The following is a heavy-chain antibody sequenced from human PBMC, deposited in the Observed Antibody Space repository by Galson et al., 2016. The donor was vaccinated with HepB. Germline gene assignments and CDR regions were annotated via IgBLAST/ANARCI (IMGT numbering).Heavy chain of an antibody. CDR1: GASISSRNW. Sequence: SETLSLTCTISGASISSRNWWSWVRQSPEKGLEWIGEVFHSGGTNYNPSLKSRAFLSVDESKNQFSLRLTSVTAADTALYYCAKSLEYCGYDSVYWGQGTLVTVSS. CDR2: VFHSGGT. D-gene: IGHD5-12*01. J-gene: IGHJ4*02. V-gene: IGHV4-4*02. CDR3: AKSLEYCGYDSVY.